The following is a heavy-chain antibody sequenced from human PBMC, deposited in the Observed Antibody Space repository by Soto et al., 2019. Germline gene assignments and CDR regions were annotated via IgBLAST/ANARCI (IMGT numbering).Heavy chain of an antibody. J-gene: IGHJ4*02. D-gene: IGHD6-6*01. CDR2: IFPGGST. CDR3: ARDSSRAPYSDY. Sequence: QVQLQESGPGLVKPSETLSLTCTVSGDSISSYYWTWIRQPAGKGLEWIGHIFPGGSTNYNAAVRSRVSMSVDASKNQFSLGLSSVTAADTAMYYCARDSSRAPYSDYWGRGILVTVAS. V-gene: IGHV4-4*07. CDR1: GDSISSYY.